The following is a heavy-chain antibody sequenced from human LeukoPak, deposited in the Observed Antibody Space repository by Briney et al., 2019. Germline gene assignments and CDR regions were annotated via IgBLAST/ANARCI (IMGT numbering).Heavy chain of an antibody. J-gene: IGHJ4*02. CDR3: ARDQRLSYYGSGSSFDY. CDR2: IIPIFGTA. V-gene: IGHV1-69*05. D-gene: IGHD3-10*01. CDR1: GGTFSSYA. Sequence: ASVKVSCKASGGTFSSYAISWVRQAPGQGLEWMGGIIPIFGTANYAQKFQGRVTMTTDTSTSTAYMELRSLRSDDTAVYYCARDQRLSYYGSGSSFDYWGQGTLVTVSS.